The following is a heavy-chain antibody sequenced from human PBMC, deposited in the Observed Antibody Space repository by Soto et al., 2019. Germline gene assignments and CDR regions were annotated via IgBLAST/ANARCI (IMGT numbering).Heavy chain of an antibody. J-gene: IGHJ6*04. CDR1: GGSISSYY. CDR3: ARVFDYTLAV. CDR2: IYYSGST. V-gene: IGHV4-59*01. D-gene: IGHD4-4*01. Sequence: ASETLSLTCTVSGGSISSYYWSWIRQPPGKGLEWIGYIYYSGSTNYNPSLKSRVTISVDTSKNQFSLKLSSVTAADTAVYYCARVFDYTLAVWGKGTTVTVSS.